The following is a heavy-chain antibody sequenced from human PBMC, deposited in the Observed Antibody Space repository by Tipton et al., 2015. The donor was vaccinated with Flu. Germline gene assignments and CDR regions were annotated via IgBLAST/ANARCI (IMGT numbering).Heavy chain of an antibody. Sequence: QLVQSGGGVVQPGRSLRLSCAASGFTFSSYGMHWVRQAPGKGLEWVAVIWYDGSNKYYADSVKGRFTISRDNSKNTLYLQMNSLRAEDTAVYYCARETIAVPEDYWGQGTLVTVSS. D-gene: IGHD2-21*01. CDR2: IWYDGSNK. CDR3: ARETIAVPEDY. J-gene: IGHJ4*02. V-gene: IGHV3-33*08. CDR1: GFTFSSYG.